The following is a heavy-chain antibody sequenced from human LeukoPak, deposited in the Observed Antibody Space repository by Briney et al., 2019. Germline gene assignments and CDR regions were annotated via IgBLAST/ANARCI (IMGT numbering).Heavy chain of an antibody. Sequence: GGSLRLSCAASGFTFDDYGMSWVRQAPGKGREWVSGINWNGGSTGYADSVKGRFTISRDNAKNSLYLQMNSLRAEDTALYYCASYDSSGYEHPYWGQGTLVTVSS. CDR2: INWNGGST. J-gene: IGHJ4*02. CDR1: GFTFDDYG. D-gene: IGHD3-22*01. CDR3: ASYDSSGYEHPY. V-gene: IGHV3-20*04.